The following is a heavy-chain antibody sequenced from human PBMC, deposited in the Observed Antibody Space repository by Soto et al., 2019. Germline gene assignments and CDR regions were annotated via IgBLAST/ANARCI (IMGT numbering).Heavy chain of an antibody. CDR1: GYTLTELS. CDR2: FDPEDGET. V-gene: IGHV1-24*01. CDR3: ATPDIVATIRTYYFDY. D-gene: IGHD5-12*01. Sequence: GASVKVSCKVSGYTLTELSMHWVRQAPGKGLEWMGGFDPEDGETIYAQKFQGRVTMTEDTSTDTAYMELSSLRSEDTAVYYCATPDIVATIRTYYFDYWGQGTLVTVSS. J-gene: IGHJ4*02.